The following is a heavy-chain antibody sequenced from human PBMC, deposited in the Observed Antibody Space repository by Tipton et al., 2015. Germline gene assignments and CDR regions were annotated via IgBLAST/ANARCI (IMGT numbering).Heavy chain of an antibody. V-gene: IGHV4-31*03. CDR3: ARDDSHYYGFDV. CDR1: GGSISNGGYY. Sequence: TLSLTCTVSGGSISNGGYYWSWIRQYPEKGLEWIGHINYRGTTHYNPSLQSRVTMSVDTSKNHFSLNLTSVTAADTAVYYCARDDSHYYGFDVWGQGTTVTVSS. D-gene: IGHD2-21*01. CDR2: INYRGTT. J-gene: IGHJ6*02.